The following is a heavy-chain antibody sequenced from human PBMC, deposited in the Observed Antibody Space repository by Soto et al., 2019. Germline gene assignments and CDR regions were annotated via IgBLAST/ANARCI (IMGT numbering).Heavy chain of an antibody. Sequence: EVQLVESGGGLVQPGGSLRLSCAASGFTFSSYWMHWVRQVPGKGLVWVSRIKYDGSTMNYADSVKVRFTISRDDAKNTVYLEMNSLRAEDTAVYYCGRGIRNHYGKDVWALGTTVTVSS. D-gene: IGHD5-18*01. CDR1: GFTFSSYW. V-gene: IGHV3-74*01. J-gene: IGHJ6*02. CDR3: GRGIRNHYGKDV. CDR2: IKYDGSTM.